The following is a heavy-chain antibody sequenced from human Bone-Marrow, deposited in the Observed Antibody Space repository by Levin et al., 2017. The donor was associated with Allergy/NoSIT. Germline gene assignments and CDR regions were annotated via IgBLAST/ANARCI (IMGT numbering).Heavy chain of an antibody. D-gene: IGHD2-21*02. CDR3: ARAATLTVLYYYYYAMDV. CDR1: GFTVSTNY. V-gene: IGHV3-66*01. J-gene: IGHJ6*02. CDR2: IYSGGTT. Sequence: PGGSLRLSCAASGFTVSTNYIHWVRQAPGRGLEWVSVIYSGGTTYYADSVKGRFTISRDVSKNTLYLQMNSLSADDTAVYYCARAATLTVLYYYYYAMDVWGQGTTVTVSS.